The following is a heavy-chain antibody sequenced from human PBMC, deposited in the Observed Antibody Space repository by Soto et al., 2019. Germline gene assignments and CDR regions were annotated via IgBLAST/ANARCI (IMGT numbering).Heavy chain of an antibody. CDR1: GFTFSSYG. J-gene: IGHJ6*02. CDR2: ISYDGSNK. D-gene: IGHD3-9*01. V-gene: IGHV3-30*18. Sequence: GGSLRLSCAASGFTFSSYGLHWVRQAPGKGLEWVAVISYDGSNKYYADSVKGRFTISRDNSKNTLYLQMNSLRAEDTAVYYCAKDILTGYFDYYYYGMDVWGQGTTVTVSS. CDR3: AKDILTGYFDYYYYGMDV.